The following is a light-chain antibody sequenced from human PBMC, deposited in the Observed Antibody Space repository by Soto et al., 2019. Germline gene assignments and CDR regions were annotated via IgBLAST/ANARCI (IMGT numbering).Light chain of an antibody. J-gene: IGKJ2*01. Sequence: DIQMTQSPSTLSASVGDRVTITCRASQTLNNWLAWYQQKPGKAPKLLIYGASSLESGVPSRFSGSASGADFTLTISSLQPDDFGTYYCQHYNSLPPPFGQGTKLDIK. CDR2: GAS. CDR1: QTLNNW. CDR3: QHYNSLPPP. V-gene: IGKV1-5*01.